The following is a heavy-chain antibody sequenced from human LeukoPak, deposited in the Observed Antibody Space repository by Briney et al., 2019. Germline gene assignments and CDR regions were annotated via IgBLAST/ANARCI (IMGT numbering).Heavy chain of an antibody. Sequence: GGPLKLSCAASGFTFSGSAMHWVRQASGKGLEWVGRIRSKANSYATAYAASVKGRFTISRDDSKNTAYLQMNSLKTEDTAVYYCTRTDKVGATMGEDYWGQGTLVTVSS. CDR1: GFTFSGSA. D-gene: IGHD1-26*01. CDR3: TRTDKVGATMGEDY. CDR2: IRSKANSYAT. J-gene: IGHJ4*02. V-gene: IGHV3-73*01.